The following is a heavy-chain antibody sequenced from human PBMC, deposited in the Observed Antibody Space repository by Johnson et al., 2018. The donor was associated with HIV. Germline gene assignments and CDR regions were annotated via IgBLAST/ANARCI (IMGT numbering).Heavy chain of an antibody. CDR1: GFTFDDYA. CDR3: ANVDCGGDTCAGYDPFDL. CDR2: IRWNIEPT. D-gene: IGHD2-21*01. J-gene: IGHJ3*01. Sequence: VQLVESGGGLVQPGRSLRLSCAASGFTFDDYAMHWVRQAPGKGLEWVSGIRWNIEPTVYAASVKGRFTISRDNAKNSLYLQMNSLRPEDTAFYYCANVDCGGDTCAGYDPFDLWGQGTLVTVSS. V-gene: IGHV3-9*01.